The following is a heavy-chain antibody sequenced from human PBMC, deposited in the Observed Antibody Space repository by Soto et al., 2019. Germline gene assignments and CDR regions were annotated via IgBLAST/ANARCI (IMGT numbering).Heavy chain of an antibody. J-gene: IGHJ3*02. Sequence: QMQLQESGPGLVKPSESLSLTCTVSGGSISSSSYYWGWIRQPPGKGLEWIGSIYYSGSTYYNPSLKSRVTISVDTSKNQFSLKLSSVTAADTAVYYCARCIAAAGTPPDDAFDIWGQGTMVTVSS. V-gene: IGHV4-39*01. CDR3: ARCIAAAGTPPDDAFDI. CDR2: IYYSGST. D-gene: IGHD6-13*01. CDR1: GGSISSSSYY.